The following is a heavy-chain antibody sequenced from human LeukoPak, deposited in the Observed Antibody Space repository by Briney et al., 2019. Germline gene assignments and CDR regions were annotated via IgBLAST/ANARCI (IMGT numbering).Heavy chain of an antibody. J-gene: IGHJ4*02. Sequence: SETLSLTCAVYGGSFSGYYWNWIRQPPGKGLEWIGEINHSGSTNYNPSLKSRVTISVDTSKNQFSLKLSSVTAADTAVYYCARHGDGYSRLDYWGQGTLVTVSS. CDR3: ARHGDGYSRLDY. V-gene: IGHV4-34*01. CDR1: GGSFSGYY. CDR2: INHSGST. D-gene: IGHD5-24*01.